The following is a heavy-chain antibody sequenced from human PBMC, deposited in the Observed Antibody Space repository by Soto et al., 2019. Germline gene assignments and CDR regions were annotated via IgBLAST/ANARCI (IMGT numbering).Heavy chain of an antibody. CDR2: VSTNGAT. J-gene: IGHJ6*02. D-gene: IGHD3-9*01. V-gene: IGHV4-4*07. CDR1: DDFISSYY. Sequence: SETLSLTCTVSDDFISSYYWNWIRQPAGKGLEWIGRVSTNGATNYNPSLESRVTMSVDTSKNQFSLKLTSVTAADTAVYFCARADYEILTGSYAMDVWGQGTTVTV. CDR3: ARADYEILTGSYAMDV.